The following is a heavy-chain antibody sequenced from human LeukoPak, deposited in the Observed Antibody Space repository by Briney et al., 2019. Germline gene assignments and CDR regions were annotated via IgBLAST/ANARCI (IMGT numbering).Heavy chain of an antibody. Sequence: SETLSLTCTVSGGSISSSSYYWGWIRQPPGKGLEWIGSIYYSGSTYYNPSLKSRATISVDTSKNQFSLKLSSVTAADTAVYYCASYAMVRGVTGGWYWGQGTLVTVSS. D-gene: IGHD3-10*01. CDR3: ASYAMVRGVTGGWY. V-gene: IGHV4-39*01. CDR2: IYYSGST. J-gene: IGHJ4*02. CDR1: GGSISSSSYY.